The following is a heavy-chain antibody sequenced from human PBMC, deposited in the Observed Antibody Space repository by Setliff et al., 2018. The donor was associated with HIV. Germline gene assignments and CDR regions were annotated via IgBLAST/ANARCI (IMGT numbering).Heavy chain of an antibody. V-gene: IGHV3-11*01. Sequence: KPGGSLRLSCAASGFTFSDYYMSWIRQAPGKGLEWVSYITSSGSTIYYADSVKGRFTISRDNAKSSLYLQMNSLRAEDTAVYYCAKDRKDSGSYPYFDYWGQGILVTVSS. CDR1: GFTFSDYY. D-gene: IGHD1-26*01. CDR2: ITSSGSTI. J-gene: IGHJ4*02. CDR3: AKDRKDSGSYPYFDY.